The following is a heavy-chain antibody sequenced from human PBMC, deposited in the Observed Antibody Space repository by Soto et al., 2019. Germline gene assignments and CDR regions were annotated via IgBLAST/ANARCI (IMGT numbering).Heavy chain of an antibody. J-gene: IGHJ3*02. D-gene: IGHD1-1*01. CDR2: IYYSGST. Sequence: SETLSLTCTVSGGSISSYYWSWIRQPPGKGLEWIGYIYYSGSTNYNLSLKSRVTISVDTSKNQFSLKLSSVTAADTAVYYCARQWGTDAFDIWGQGTMVTVSS. V-gene: IGHV4-59*08. CDR3: ARQWGTDAFDI. CDR1: GGSISSYY.